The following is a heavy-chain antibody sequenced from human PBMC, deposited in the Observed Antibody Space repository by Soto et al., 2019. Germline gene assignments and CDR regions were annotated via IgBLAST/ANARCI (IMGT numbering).Heavy chain of an antibody. CDR1: GYTFTSYD. J-gene: IGHJ4*02. Sequence: QVQLVQSGAAMKKPGASVKVSCKASGYTFTSYDINWVRQATGQGLEWMGWINPNTGYTDYPQKFQDRVTMTGNTSITTAYMELSRLRSEDTAVYYCVRGRVMITFGVVIVIDYWGQGSPVTVSS. CDR2: INPNTGYT. V-gene: IGHV1-8*01. D-gene: IGHD3-16*02. CDR3: VRGRVMITFGVVIVIDY.